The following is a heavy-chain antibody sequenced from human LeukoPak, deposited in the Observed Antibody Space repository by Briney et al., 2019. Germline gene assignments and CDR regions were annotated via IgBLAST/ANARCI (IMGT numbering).Heavy chain of an antibody. Sequence: GESLRLSCAASGFTFSSYSMNWVRQAPGKGLEWVSSINISSSYIYYADSVKGRFTISRDNAKNSLYLQMNSLRAEDTAVYYCARDSRRGAVAGTGDAFDIWGQGTMVTVSS. V-gene: IGHV3-21*01. D-gene: IGHD6-19*01. CDR3: ARDSRRGAVAGTGDAFDI. J-gene: IGHJ3*02. CDR1: GFTFSSYS. CDR2: INISSSYI.